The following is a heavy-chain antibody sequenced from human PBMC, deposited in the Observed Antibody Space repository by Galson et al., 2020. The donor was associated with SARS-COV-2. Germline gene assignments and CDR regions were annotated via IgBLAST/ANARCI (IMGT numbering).Heavy chain of an antibody. CDR2: ISYDGETK. D-gene: IGHD3-10*01. CDR3: TKDSRASGGLPQYSHHYDMDV. CDR1: GFTFNTYA. Sequence: TGGSLRLSCVASGFTFNTYAMHWVRQGPGKGLEWVALISYDGETKYYADSVKGRFTISRDNSKNTLYLQMNSLRPEDTSIYYCTKDSRASGGLPQYSHHYDMDVWGQGTTVTVSS. V-gene: IGHV3-30*18. J-gene: IGHJ6*02.